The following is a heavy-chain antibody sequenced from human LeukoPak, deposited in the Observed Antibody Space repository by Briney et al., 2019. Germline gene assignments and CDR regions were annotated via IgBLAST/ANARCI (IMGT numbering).Heavy chain of an antibody. CDR2: IIPILGIA. J-gene: IGHJ4*02. CDR3: ARGIGNFDY. Sequence: SVKVFCKASGGTFSSYAISWVRQAPGQGLEWMGRIIPILGIANYAQKFQGRVTITADKSTSTAYMELSSLRSEDTAVYYCARGIGNFDYWGQGTLVTVSS. CDR1: GGTFSSYA. V-gene: IGHV1-69*04. D-gene: IGHD2/OR15-2a*01.